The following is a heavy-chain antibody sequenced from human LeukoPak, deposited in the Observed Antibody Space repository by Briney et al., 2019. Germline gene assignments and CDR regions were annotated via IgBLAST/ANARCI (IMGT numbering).Heavy chain of an antibody. CDR1: GGSISSYY. Sequence: KASETLSLTCTVSGGSISSYYWSWIRQPPGKGLEWIGYIYYSGSTNYNPSLKSRVTISVDTSKNQFSLKLSSVTAADTAVYYCARLTVVVPAAYGDDYWGQGTLVTVSS. D-gene: IGHD2-2*01. CDR2: IYYSGST. CDR3: ARLTVVVPAAYGDDY. V-gene: IGHV4-59*12. J-gene: IGHJ4*02.